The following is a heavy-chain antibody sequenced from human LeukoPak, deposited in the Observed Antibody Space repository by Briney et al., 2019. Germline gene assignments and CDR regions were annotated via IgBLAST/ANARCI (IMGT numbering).Heavy chain of an antibody. CDR3: ARADFIDAGPYLIGP. J-gene: IGHJ5*02. CDR1: GYSFTDYY. V-gene: IGHV1-2*02. D-gene: IGHD3-3*01. CDR2: INTKSGRT. Sequence: ASVKVSCKTSGYSFTDYYIHWVRQAPGQGLGWMGWINTKSGRTSSARKFQGRVTMTRDPSITTVYMDMAWLTSDDTAIYFCARADFIDAGPYLIGPWGQGTLVTVSS.